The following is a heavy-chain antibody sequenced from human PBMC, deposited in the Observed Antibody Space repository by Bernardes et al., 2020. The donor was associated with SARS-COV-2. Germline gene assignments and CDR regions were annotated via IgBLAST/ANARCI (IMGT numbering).Heavy chain of an antibody. D-gene: IGHD3-22*01. CDR1: GYTLSYLS. V-gene: IGHV1-24*01. Sequence: ASVKVSCKVSGYTLSYLSMHWVRQAPGKGLEWMGSFDPEDGESVYAQKFLGRVTMTADTSTYTSYMELSSLRSDDTAVYYCTTSLSLTVVVYAFDIWGQGTTVIVSS. CDR3: TTSLSLTVVVYAFDI. CDR2: FDPEDGES. J-gene: IGHJ3*02.